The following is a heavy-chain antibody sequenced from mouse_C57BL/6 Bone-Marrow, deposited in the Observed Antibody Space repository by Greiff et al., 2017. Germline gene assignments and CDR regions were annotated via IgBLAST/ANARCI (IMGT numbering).Heavy chain of an antibody. J-gene: IGHJ1*03. CDR2: IDPENGDT. V-gene: IGHV14-4*01. CDR1: GFNIKDDY. Sequence: EVKLQQSGAELVRPGASVKLSCTASGFNIKDDYMHWVKQRPEQGLEWIGWIDPENGDTEYASKFQGKATITADTSSNTAYLQRSSLTSEDTAVYYCTGHYYGSSYWYFDVWGTGTTVTVSS. CDR3: TGHYYGSSYWYFDV. D-gene: IGHD1-1*01.